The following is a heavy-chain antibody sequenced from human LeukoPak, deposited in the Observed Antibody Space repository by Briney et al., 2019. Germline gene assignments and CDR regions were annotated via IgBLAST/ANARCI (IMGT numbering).Heavy chain of an antibody. Sequence: ASVKVSCKASGYTFTSYYMHWVRQAPGQGLEWMGIINPSGGSTSYAQKFQGRVTMTRDTSTSTVYMELSSLRSEDTAVYYCARLYSVRQLDPPTEWFDPWGQGTLVTVSS. CDR2: INPSGGST. CDR3: ARLYSVRQLDPPTEWFDP. V-gene: IGHV1-46*01. D-gene: IGHD1-26*01. J-gene: IGHJ5*02. CDR1: GYTFTSYY.